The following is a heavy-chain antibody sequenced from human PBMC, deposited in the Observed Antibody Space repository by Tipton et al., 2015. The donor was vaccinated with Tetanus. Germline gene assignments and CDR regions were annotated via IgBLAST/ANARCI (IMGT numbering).Heavy chain of an antibody. V-gene: IGHV1-18*01. Sequence: QSGPEVKKPGASVKVSCKASGYTFTSYGISWVRQAPGQGLEWMGWISAYNGNTNYAQKLQGRVTMTTDTSTSTAYMELRSLRSDDTAVYYCARATYYYDSSGYYRKKYFDYWGQGTLVTVSS. CDR3: ARATYYYDSSGYYRKKYFDY. D-gene: IGHD3-22*01. J-gene: IGHJ4*02. CDR1: GYTFTSYG. CDR2: ISAYNGNT.